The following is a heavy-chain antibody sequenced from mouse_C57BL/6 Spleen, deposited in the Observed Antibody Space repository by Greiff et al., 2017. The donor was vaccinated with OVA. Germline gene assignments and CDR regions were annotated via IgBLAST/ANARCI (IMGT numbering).Heavy chain of an antibody. J-gene: IGHJ4*01. Sequence: EVHLVESGGGLVKPGGSLKLSCAASGFTFSSYAMSWVRQTPEKRLEWVATISDGGSYTYYPDNVKGRFTISRDNAKNNLYLQMSQLKSEDTAMYYCARGKYYGSSYVYAMDYWGQGTSVTVSS. CDR3: ARGKYYGSSYVYAMDY. V-gene: IGHV5-4*01. CDR2: ISDGGSYT. CDR1: GFTFSSYA. D-gene: IGHD1-1*01.